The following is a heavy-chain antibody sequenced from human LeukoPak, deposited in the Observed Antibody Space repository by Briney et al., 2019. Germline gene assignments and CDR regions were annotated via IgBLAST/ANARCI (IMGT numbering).Heavy chain of an antibody. CDR1: GFTFSSYW. CDR2: IKQDGSEK. Sequence: GGSLRLSCAASGFTFSSYWMSWVRQAPGKGLEWVANIKQDGSEKHYVDSVKGRFTISRDNAKNSLYLQMNSLRAEDTAVYYCARESSGVVVPAAIIWFDPWGQGTLVTVSS. D-gene: IGHD2-2*01. V-gene: IGHV3-7*01. CDR3: ARESSGVVVPAAIIWFDP. J-gene: IGHJ5*02.